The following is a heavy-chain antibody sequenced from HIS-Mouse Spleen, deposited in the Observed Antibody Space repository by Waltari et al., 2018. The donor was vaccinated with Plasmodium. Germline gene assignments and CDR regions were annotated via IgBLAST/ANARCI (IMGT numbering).Heavy chain of an antibody. CDR2: IIWNSGSI. J-gene: IGHJ4*02. CDR1: GFTFDDYA. CDR3: AKDQTPYQLLHFDY. D-gene: IGHD2-2*01. V-gene: IGHV3-9*01. Sequence: EVQLVESGGGLVQPGRSLRLSCAASGFTFDDYAMHWVRQAPGKGLEWVSGIIWNSGSIGYADSVKGRFTISRDNAKNSLHLQMNSLRAEDTALYYCAKDQTPYQLLHFDYWGQGTLVTVSS.